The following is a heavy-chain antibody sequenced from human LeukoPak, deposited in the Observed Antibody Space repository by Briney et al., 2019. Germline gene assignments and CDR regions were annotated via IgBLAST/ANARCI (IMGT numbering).Heavy chain of an antibody. CDR1: GASISTYY. CDR3: ARLQPNSGEWALDI. CDR2: LYSRGSP. V-gene: IGHV4-59*01. J-gene: IGHJ3*02. Sequence: SETLSLTCTVSGASISTYYWSWIRQSPGKGLEWIGYLYSRGSPNYNPSLKRRVTISVDTSKNHFSLTLSSVTAADTAVYYCARLQPNSGEWALDIWGQGTMVTVSS. D-gene: IGHD1-1*01.